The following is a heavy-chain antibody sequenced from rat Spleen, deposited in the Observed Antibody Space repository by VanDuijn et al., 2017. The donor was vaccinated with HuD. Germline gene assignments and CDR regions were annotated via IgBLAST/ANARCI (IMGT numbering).Heavy chain of an antibody. CDR3: AKALYYYDGYYHGLDY. J-gene: IGHJ2*01. CDR1: GFTFSDYN. V-gene: IGHV5-25*01. D-gene: IGHD1-12*03. Sequence: EVQLVESGGGLVQPGRSLKLSCAASGFTFSDYNMAWVRQAPKKGLEWVASISTGGGNTYYRDSVKGRFTISRDNAKNTLYLQMDSLRSEDTATYYCAKALYYYDGYYHGLDYWGQGVMVTVSS. CDR2: ISTGGGNT.